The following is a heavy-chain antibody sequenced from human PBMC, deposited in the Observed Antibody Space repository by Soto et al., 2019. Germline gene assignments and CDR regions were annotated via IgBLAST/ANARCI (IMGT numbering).Heavy chain of an antibody. J-gene: IGHJ5*02. CDR3: GRGTDRYSYGYEDWFDP. CDR2: IIPIFGTA. CDR1: GGTFSSYA. D-gene: IGHD5-18*01. Sequence: QVQLVQSGAEVKKPGSSVKVSCKASGGTFSSYAISWVRQAPGQGLEWMGGIIPIFGTANYAQKFQGRVTITADESTSTAYMELSSLRSEDTAVYYCGRGTDRYSYGYEDWFDPWGQGTLVTVSS. V-gene: IGHV1-69*01.